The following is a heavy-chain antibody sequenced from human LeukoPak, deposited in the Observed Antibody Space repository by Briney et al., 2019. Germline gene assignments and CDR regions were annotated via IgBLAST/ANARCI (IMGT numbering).Heavy chain of an antibody. J-gene: IGHJ3*02. CDR1: GFTFSNAW. CDR3: TTDVFTPYYYDSSGYPQAFDI. CDR2: IKSKTDGGTT. Sequence: PGGSLRLSCAASGFTFSNAWMSWVRQAPGKGLEWVGRIKSKTDGGTTDYAAPVKGRFTISRDDSKNTPYLQMNSLKTEDTAVYYCTTDVFTPYYYDSSGYPQAFDIWGQRTMVTVSS. V-gene: IGHV3-15*01. D-gene: IGHD3-22*01.